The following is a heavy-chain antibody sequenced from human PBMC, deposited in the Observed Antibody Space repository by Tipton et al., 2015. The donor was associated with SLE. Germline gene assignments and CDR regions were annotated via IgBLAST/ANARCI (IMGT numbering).Heavy chain of an antibody. CDR3: ARDGYDILTGFDI. CDR1: GGSISSSSYY. V-gene: IGHV4-39*07. Sequence: TLSLTCTVSGGSISSSSYYWGWIRQPPGKGLEWIGSIYHSGSTYYNPSLKSRVTISVDTSKNQFSLKLSSVTAADTAVYYCARDGYDILTGFDIWGQGTMVTVSS. D-gene: IGHD3-9*01. CDR2: IYHSGST. J-gene: IGHJ3*02.